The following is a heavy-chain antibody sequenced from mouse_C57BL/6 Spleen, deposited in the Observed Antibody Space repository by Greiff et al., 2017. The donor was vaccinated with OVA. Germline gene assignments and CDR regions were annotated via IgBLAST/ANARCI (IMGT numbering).Heavy chain of an antibody. Sequence: QVQLQQSGAELVMPGASVKLSCKASGYTFTSYWMHWVKQRPGQGLEWIGEIDPSDSYTNYNQKFKDKATLTVDKSSSTAYMQLSSLTSKDSAVYYCARGGYDGYYQSWFAYWGQGTLVTVSA. V-gene: IGHV1-69*01. CDR2: IDPSDSYT. CDR1: GYTFTSYW. J-gene: IGHJ3*01. CDR3: ARGGYDGYYQSWFAY. D-gene: IGHD2-3*01.